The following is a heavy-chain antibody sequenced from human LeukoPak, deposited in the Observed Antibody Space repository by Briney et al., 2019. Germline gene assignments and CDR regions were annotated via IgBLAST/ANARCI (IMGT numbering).Heavy chain of an antibody. CDR3: ARDMVWGVDY. J-gene: IGHJ4*02. D-gene: IGHD3-10*01. Sequence: GASVKVSCEASGYTFSSYGFNWVRQAPGQGLEWMGWISAYNGDTNYAQKFQGRVTMTTDTSTSTAYMELRSLRSDDTAVYYCARDMVWGVDYWGQGTLVTVSS. V-gene: IGHV1-18*04. CDR2: ISAYNGDT. CDR1: GYTFSSYG.